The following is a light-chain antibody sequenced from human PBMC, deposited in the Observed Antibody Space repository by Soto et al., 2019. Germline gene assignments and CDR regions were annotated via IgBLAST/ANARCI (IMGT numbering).Light chain of an antibody. CDR2: WAS. CDR3: QQYYSTPYT. V-gene: IGKV4-1*01. Sequence: DIVMIQSPDSLAVSLGGRATINCKSSQSGVYSSNNKNYLAWYQQKPGQPPKLLIYWASTRESGVPDRFSGSGSGTDFTLTISSLQAEDVAVYYCQQYYSTPYTFGQGTKLEIK. J-gene: IGKJ2*01. CDR1: QSGVYSSNNKNY.